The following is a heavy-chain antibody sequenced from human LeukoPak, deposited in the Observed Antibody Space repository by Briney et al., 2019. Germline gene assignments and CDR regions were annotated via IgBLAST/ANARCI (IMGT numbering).Heavy chain of an antibody. J-gene: IGHJ6*02. CDR1: GFTLSSYW. Sequence: GGSLRLSCAASGFTLSSYWMHWVRQAPGKGLVWVSRINSDGSSTSYADSVKGRFTISRDNAKNTLYLQMNSLRAEDTAVYYCARSPTAVAGYYYYSMDVWGQGTTVTVSS. CDR3: ARSPTAVAGYYYYSMDV. D-gene: IGHD6-19*01. V-gene: IGHV3-74*01. CDR2: INSDGSST.